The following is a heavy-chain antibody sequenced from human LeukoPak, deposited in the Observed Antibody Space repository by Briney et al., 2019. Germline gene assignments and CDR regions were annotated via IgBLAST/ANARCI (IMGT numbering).Heavy chain of an antibody. CDR1: GYRFTKYA. V-gene: IGHV7-4-1*02. CDR2: INTKTGNP. J-gene: IGHJ3*02. Sequence: ASVNVSCKSSGYRFTKYAMNWVRQAPGQGLEWMGWINTKTGNPTYAQGFTGRFVFSLDTSVTTTYLQISSLKDDDAAVYYCAGSGFWTDHPAFDMWGQGTMVTVSS. D-gene: IGHD3/OR15-3a*01. CDR3: AGSGFWTDHPAFDM.